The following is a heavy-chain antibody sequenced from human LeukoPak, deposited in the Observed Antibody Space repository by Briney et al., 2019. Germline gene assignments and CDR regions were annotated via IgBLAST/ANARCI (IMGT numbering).Heavy chain of an antibody. D-gene: IGHD5-18*01. J-gene: IGHJ4*02. CDR3: AGVDTAMATMGY. CDR1: GGSISSYY. Sequence: SETVSLTCTVSGGSISSYYWSWIRQPPGKGLEWIGYIYYSGSTNYNPSLKSRVTISVDTSKNQFSLKLSSVTAADTAVYYCAGVDTAMATMGYWGQGTLVTVSS. V-gene: IGHV4-59*01. CDR2: IYYSGST.